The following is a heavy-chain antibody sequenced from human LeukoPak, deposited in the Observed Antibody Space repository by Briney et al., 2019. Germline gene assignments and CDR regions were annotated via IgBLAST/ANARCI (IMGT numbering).Heavy chain of an antibody. Sequence: SSETLSLTCAVSGGSINSGGYSWTWIRQPPGKGLEWIGYIYHSGSTYYNPSLQSRVTISMDRSKNQFSLKLNSVTAADTAVYYCASYNWNYKGIDYWGQGTLVTVSS. J-gene: IGHJ4*02. CDR2: IYHSGST. D-gene: IGHD1-7*01. CDR1: GGSINSGGYS. CDR3: ASYNWNYKGIDY. V-gene: IGHV4-30-2*01.